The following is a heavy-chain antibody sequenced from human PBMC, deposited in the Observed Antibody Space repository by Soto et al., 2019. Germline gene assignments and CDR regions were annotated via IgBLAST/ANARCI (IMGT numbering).Heavy chain of an antibody. CDR3: ARALAPWTYIAVAGR. V-gene: IGHV3-48*01. CDR2: ISSSSSTI. D-gene: IGHD6-19*01. J-gene: IGHJ4*02. CDR1: GFTFSSYS. Sequence: EVQLVESGGGLVQPGGSLRLSCAASGFTFSSYSMNWVRQAPGKGLEWVSYISSSSSTIYYADSVKGRFTISRDNAKNSLYLQMNSLRAEDTAVYYCARALAPWTYIAVAGRGVQGTLVTVSS.